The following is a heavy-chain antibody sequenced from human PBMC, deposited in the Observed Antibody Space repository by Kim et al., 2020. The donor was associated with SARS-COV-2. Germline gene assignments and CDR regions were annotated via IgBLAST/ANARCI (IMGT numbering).Heavy chain of an antibody. CDR3: ARGTFQQGFDP. Sequence: GGSLRLSCEASGFTFSNYGMNWGRQVPGKGLEWVSLSSGTGGNTHYADSVKGRFTISRDNAKNTLHLQLNSLVVEDTAIYYCARGTFQQGFDPWGQGTLVTVSS. V-gene: IGHV3-74*01. CDR1: GFTFSNYG. J-gene: IGHJ5*02. CDR2: SSGTGGNT.